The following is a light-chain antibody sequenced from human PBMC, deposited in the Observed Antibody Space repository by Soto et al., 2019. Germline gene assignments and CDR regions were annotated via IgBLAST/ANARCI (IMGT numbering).Light chain of an antibody. Sequence: VVLTQSPATLSLSLGERATLSCRASQSVTSNSLSWYQQKPGQAPRLLIYGASSRATGIPDRFSGSGSGTDFSLTISSLEPEDFAVYYCQQRNKWPWTLGQGTKVDIK. CDR2: GAS. V-gene: IGKV3D-20*02. CDR3: QQRNKWPWT. CDR1: QSVTSNS. J-gene: IGKJ1*01.